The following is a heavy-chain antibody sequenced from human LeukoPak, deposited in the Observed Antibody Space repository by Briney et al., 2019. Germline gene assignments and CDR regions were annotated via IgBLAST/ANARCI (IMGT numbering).Heavy chain of an antibody. Sequence: LSGGSLRLSCAVSGFTFSSYVMHWVRQAPGKGLEWVAIISYDGSNEYYADSVKGRFTISRDNAKNSLYLQMNSLRAEDTAVYYCARGWTTAYQRLDYWGQGTLVTVSS. D-gene: IGHD4-11*01. CDR1: GFTFSSYV. CDR2: ISYDGSNE. J-gene: IGHJ4*02. V-gene: IGHV3-30*04. CDR3: ARGWTTAYQRLDY.